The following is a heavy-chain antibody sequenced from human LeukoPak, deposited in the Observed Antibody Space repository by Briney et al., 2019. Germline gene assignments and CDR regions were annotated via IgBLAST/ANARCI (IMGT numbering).Heavy chain of an antibody. J-gene: IGHJ3*01. V-gene: IGHV3-49*04. Sequence: GGSLRLSCTASGFTFEDYTMTWVRQAPGKGLEWVSFIRSKTHGGTTEYAASVKGRFSISREDSKSVAYLQMNSLKTEDTAVYYCTRDDLSYYYDSSHYYYSHDAFDLWGQGTMVTVSS. CDR1: GFTFEDYT. CDR2: IRSKTHGGTT. D-gene: IGHD3-22*01. CDR3: TRDDLSYYYDSSHYYYSHDAFDL.